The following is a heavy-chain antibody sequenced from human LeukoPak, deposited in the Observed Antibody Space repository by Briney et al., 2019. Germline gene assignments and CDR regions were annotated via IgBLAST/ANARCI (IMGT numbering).Heavy chain of an antibody. CDR3: AKDDAWLQFGD. D-gene: IGHD5-24*01. Sequence: GGSLRLSCAASGFTVSSNYMSWVRQAPGKGLVWVSRINSDGSSTSYADSVKGRFTISRDNAKNTLYLQMNSLRAEDTAVYYCAKDDAWLQFGDWGRGSLVTVSS. CDR2: INSDGSST. CDR1: GFTVSSNY. V-gene: IGHV3-74*01. J-gene: IGHJ4*02.